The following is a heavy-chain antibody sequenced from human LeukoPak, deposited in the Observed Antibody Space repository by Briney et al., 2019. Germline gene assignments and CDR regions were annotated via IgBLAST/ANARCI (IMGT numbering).Heavy chain of an antibody. Sequence: GGSLRLSCAASGFTVSSNYMSWVRQAPGKGLEWVSVIYSGGSTYSADSVKGRFTISRDNSKNTLYLQMNSLRAEDTAVYYCARGAGLSLRAFDIWGRGTMVTVSS. D-gene: IGHD3-22*01. CDR3: ARGAGLSLRAFDI. CDR2: IYSGGST. CDR1: GFTVSSNY. V-gene: IGHV3-66*01. J-gene: IGHJ3*02.